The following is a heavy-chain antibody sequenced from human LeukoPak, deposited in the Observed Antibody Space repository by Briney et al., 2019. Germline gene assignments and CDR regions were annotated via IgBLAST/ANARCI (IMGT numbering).Heavy chain of an antibody. J-gene: IGHJ3*02. Sequence: SETLSLTCTVSGDSISSGDYYWSWIRQSAGKGLEWIGRISSSGSTNYNPSLKSRVTLSVDTSKNQFSLKLSSVTAADTAVYFCARGPYSYDSSGAFDIWGQGTMVTVSS. CDR2: ISSSGST. D-gene: IGHD3-22*01. CDR1: GDSISSGDYY. CDR3: ARGPYSYDSSGAFDI. V-gene: IGHV4-61*02.